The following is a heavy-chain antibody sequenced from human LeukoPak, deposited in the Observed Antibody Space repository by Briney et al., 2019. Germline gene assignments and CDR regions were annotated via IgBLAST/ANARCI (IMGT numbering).Heavy chain of an antibody. D-gene: IGHD3-16*01. CDR3: AREGGRSSTSFDY. CDR2: ISSSGSTI. CDR1: GFTFSSYE. Sequence: GGSLRLSCAASGFTFSSYEMNWVRQAPGKGLEWVSYISSSGSTIYYADSVKGRFTISRDNAKNSLYLQMDSLRVEDTAVYYCAREGGRSSTSFDYWGQGTLVTVSS. V-gene: IGHV3-48*03. J-gene: IGHJ4*02.